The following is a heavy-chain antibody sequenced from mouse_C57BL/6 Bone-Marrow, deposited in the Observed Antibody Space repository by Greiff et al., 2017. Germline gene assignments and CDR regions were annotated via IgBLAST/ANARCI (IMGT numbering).Heavy chain of an antibody. V-gene: IGHV1-42*01. Sequence: VQLQQSGPELVKPGASVKLSCKASGYTFTGYYMHWVKQSPEQGLEWIGEINPSTGGTTYNQKFKAKATLTVDKSSSTAYMQLNSLTSEDSAVYYCARTGSSYDYAMDYWGQGTSVTV. J-gene: IGHJ4*01. D-gene: IGHD1-1*01. CDR1: GYTFTGYY. CDR3: ARTGSSYDYAMDY. CDR2: INPSTGGT.